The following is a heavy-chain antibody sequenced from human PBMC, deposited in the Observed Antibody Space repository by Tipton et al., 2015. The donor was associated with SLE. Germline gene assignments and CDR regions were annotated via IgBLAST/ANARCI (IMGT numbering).Heavy chain of an antibody. Sequence: TLSLTCTVSDDSISGYYWGWIRQSPGKGLEWIGSIYHSGTANYNPSLKSRVTMSVDSSKNEFSLKLSSATAADTAVYYCARDKNVDYYDYWGQGTLVTVSS. V-gene: IGHV4-38-2*02. J-gene: IGHJ4*02. CDR3: ARDKNVDYYDY. CDR2: IYHSGTA. CDR1: DDSISGYY. D-gene: IGHD3-16*01.